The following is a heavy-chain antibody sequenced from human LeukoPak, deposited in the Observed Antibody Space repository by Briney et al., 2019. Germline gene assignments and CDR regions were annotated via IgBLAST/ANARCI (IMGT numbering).Heavy chain of an antibody. Sequence: PGGSLRLSCEASGFSFSGYWMGWVRQAPGKGLEWLANISSDGRDTFYVDSVEGRFTISRDNVKRSIFLQMNSLRAEETAVYSCVRWGVEAGVDLWGQGTLVTVSS. J-gene: IGHJ4*02. D-gene: IGHD3-10*01. V-gene: IGHV3-7*01. CDR2: ISSDGRDT. CDR3: VRWGVEAGVDL. CDR1: GFSFSGYW.